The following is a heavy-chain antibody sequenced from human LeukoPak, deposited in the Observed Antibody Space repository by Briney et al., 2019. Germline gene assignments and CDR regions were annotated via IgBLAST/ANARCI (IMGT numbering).Heavy chain of an antibody. CDR2: INWNGDST. V-gene: IGHV3-20*04. D-gene: IGHD2-2*02. J-gene: IGHJ3*02. CDR1: GFTFDDYG. Sequence: GGSLRLSCAASGFTFDDYGMSWVRQGPGKGLEWVSAINWNGDSTGYADSVRGRFTISRDNAKNSLYLQMNSLRAEDTALYYCARCSRSSTDCYSEFDIWGQGTMVTVSP. CDR3: ARCSRSSTDCYSEFDI.